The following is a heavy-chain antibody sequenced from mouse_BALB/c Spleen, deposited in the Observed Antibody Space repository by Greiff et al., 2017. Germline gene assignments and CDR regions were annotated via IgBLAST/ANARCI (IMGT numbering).Heavy chain of an antibody. J-gene: IGHJ4*01. D-gene: IGHD1-1*01. V-gene: IGHV2-2*02. Sequence: QVQLQQSGPGLVQPSQSLSITCTVSGFSLTSYGVHWVRQSPGKGLEWLGVIWSGGSTDYNAAFISRLSISKDNSKSQVFFKMNSLQANDTAIYYCARGNYYGSSYDYAMDYWGQGTSVTVSS. CDR2: IWSGGST. CDR1: GFSLTSYG. CDR3: ARGNYYGSSYDYAMDY.